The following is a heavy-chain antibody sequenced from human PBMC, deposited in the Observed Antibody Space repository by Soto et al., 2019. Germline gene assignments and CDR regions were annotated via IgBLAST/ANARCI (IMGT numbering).Heavy chain of an antibody. D-gene: IGHD5-12*01. CDR1: GYTFTSYG. CDR2: ISAYNGNT. CDR3: AREARLRGDSGDADFDY. Sequence: VASVKVSCKASGYTFTSYGISWVRQAPGQGLEWMGWISAYNGNTNYAQKLQGRVTMTTDTSTSTAYMELRSLRSDDTAVYYCAREARLRGDSGDADFDYWGQGTLVTVSS. J-gene: IGHJ4*02. V-gene: IGHV1-18*01.